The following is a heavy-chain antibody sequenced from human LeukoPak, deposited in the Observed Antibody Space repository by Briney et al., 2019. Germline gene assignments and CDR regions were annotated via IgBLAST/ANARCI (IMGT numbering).Heavy chain of an antibody. CDR3: ASFHYYGSGAYYLSY. CDR1: GFTLSSYA. J-gene: IGHJ4*02. D-gene: IGHD3-10*01. CDR2: IGDSGATT. V-gene: IGHV3-23*01. Sequence: GGSLRLSCAASGFTLSSYAMTWVRQAPGKGLEWVSDIGDSGATTYYADSVKGRFTISRDNSKNTLYLQMSSLRAEDAAVYFCASFHYYGSGAYYLSYWGQGTLVTVSS.